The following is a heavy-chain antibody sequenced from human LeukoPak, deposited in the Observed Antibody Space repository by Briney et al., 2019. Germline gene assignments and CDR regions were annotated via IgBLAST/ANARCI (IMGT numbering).Heavy chain of an antibody. CDR3: AKDDYYDSSGYLPH. V-gene: IGHV3-23*01. D-gene: IGHD3-22*01. CDR2: ISGSGGST. Sequence: EGSLRLSCAASGFTFSSYAMSWVRQAPGKGLEWVSAISGSGGSTYYADSVKGRFTISRDNSKNTLYLQMNSLRAEDTAVYYCAKDDYYDSSGYLPHWGQGTLVTVSS. CDR1: GFTFSSYA. J-gene: IGHJ4*02.